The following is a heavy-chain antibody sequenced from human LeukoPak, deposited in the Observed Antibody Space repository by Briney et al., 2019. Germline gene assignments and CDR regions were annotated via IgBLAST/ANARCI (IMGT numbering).Heavy chain of an antibody. CDR1: GGSISSYY. CDR3: ARELRFLGTRAFDI. D-gene: IGHD3-3*01. J-gene: IGHJ3*02. V-gene: IGHV4-4*07. Sequence: SETLSLTCTVSGGSISSYYWSWIRQPAGKGLEWIGRIYTSGSTNYNPSLKSRVTMSVDTSKNQFSLKLSSVTGADTAVYYCARELRFLGTRAFDIWGQGTMVTVSS. CDR2: IYTSGST.